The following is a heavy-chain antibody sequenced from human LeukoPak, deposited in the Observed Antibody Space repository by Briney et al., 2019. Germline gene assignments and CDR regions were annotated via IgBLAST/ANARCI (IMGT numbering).Heavy chain of an antibody. CDR2: IKQDGSEK. CDR3: ARGPAGSHNGMGV. D-gene: IGHD6-25*01. Sequence: GGSLRLSCAASGFTFSSYWMSWVRQAPGKGLEWVANIKQDGSEKYYVDSVKGRFTISRDNAKNSLYLQMNSLRAEDTAVYYCARGPAGSHNGMGVWGQGTTVIVSS. J-gene: IGHJ6*02. CDR1: GFTFSSYW. V-gene: IGHV3-7*03.